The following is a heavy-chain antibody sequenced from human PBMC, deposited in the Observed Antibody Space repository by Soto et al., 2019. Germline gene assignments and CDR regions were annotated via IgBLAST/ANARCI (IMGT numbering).Heavy chain of an antibody. D-gene: IGHD1-26*01. J-gene: IGHJ4*02. Sequence: QITLKESGPTLVKPTQTLTLTCTFSGFSLSTSGVGVGWIRQPPGKALEWLALIYWDGDNSYSPSLKSRLAXTXXTSKNPVVLRMTNMDPVDTATYYCAHRLSGGYYDYWGQGTLVTVSS. CDR3: AHRLSGGYYDY. CDR1: GFSLSTSGVG. CDR2: IYWDGDN. V-gene: IGHV2-5*02.